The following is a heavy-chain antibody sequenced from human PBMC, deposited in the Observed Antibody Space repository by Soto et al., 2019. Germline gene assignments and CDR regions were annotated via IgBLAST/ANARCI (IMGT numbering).Heavy chain of an antibody. D-gene: IGHD1-7*01. CDR1: EFTFRSYW. V-gene: IGHV3-74*01. CDR3: ARSLPGTYGAFDL. Sequence: GGSLRFSCAASEFTFRSYWMHWFRQSPGKGLVWVSRISGDGSGTNYADSVKGRFTISRDNAKNTVYLQIDSLRAEDTAVYYCARSLPGTYGAFDLWGQGTMVTVSS. J-gene: IGHJ3*01. CDR2: ISGDGSGT.